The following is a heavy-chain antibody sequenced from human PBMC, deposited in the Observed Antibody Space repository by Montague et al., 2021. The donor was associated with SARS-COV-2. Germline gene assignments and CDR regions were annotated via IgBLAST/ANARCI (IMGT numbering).Heavy chain of an antibody. J-gene: IGHJ2*01. V-gene: IGHV4-39*01. CDR1: GGTVGSSNCY. CDR2: DYYSGIT. Sequence: SETLSLTCTVSGGTVGSSNCYWGWIRQPPGKGLEWIGSDYYSGITYYRPTLKSRVTISVDKSKNHLSLKLNSVTAAAAAVYYCAGHPPGYCVRSGLYKLYWYFDLWGRGTLVTVSS. D-gene: IGHD3-22*01. CDR3: AGHPPGYCVRSGLYKLYWYFDL.